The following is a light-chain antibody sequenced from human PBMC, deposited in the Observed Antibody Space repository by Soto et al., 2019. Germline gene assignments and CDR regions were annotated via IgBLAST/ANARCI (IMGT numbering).Light chain of an antibody. CDR3: SSYTINKSVV. Sequence: QSALTQPASVSGSPGQSITISCTGTSSDVGGYDCVSWFQQHPGKAPKLMIYDVSYRPSGVSDRFSGSKSGNTASLTISGHQAEDEADYYCSSYTINKSVVFGGGTKLTVL. CDR2: DVS. CDR1: SSDVGGYDC. J-gene: IGLJ2*01. V-gene: IGLV2-14*01.